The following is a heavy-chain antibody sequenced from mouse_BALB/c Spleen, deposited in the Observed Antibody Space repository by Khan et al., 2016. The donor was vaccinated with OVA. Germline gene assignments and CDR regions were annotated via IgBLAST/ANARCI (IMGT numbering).Heavy chain of an antibody. CDR1: GYTFTNYW. Sequence: QVQLQQSGAELVRPGTSVKMSCKAAGYTFTNYWIGWVKQRPGHGLEWIGDTYPGGGYTNYNEKFKGKATLTADTSSSTAYMQLSGLTSEDSAIYYCSRSGAARASWDYFGCWGQGTTLTVSS. V-gene: IGHV1-63*02. CDR2: TYPGGGYT. CDR3: SRSGAARASWDYFGC. D-gene: IGHD3-1*01. J-gene: IGHJ2*01.